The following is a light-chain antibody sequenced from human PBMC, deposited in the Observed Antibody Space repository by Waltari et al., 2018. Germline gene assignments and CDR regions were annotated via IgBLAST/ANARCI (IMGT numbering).Light chain of an antibody. J-gene: IGKJ3*01. Sequence: DIVMTQSPDSLAVSLGERATINCKSSPSVLYSSNNKNYLAWYQQKPRQPPKLLIYWASTRESGVPDRFSGSGSGTDFTLTISSLQAEDVAVYYCQQYYSTLLFTFGPGTKVDIK. V-gene: IGKV4-1*01. CDR3: QQYYSTLLFT. CDR2: WAS. CDR1: PSVLYSSNNKNY.